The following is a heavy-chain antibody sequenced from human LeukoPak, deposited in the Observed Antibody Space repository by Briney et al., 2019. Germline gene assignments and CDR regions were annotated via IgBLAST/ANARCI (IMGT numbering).Heavy chain of an antibody. Sequence: ASVKVSCTASGYTFTGHYMQWVRQAPGQGLEWMGWISPNSGDTLHAQKFQGRVTMARDTSINTAYMELSNLRSDDTAVYYCARARQGAGTDAFDIWGHGTMVTVSS. CDR1: GYTFTGHY. CDR3: ARARQGAGTDAFDI. J-gene: IGHJ3*02. CDR2: ISPNSGDT. V-gene: IGHV1-2*02. D-gene: IGHD6-13*01.